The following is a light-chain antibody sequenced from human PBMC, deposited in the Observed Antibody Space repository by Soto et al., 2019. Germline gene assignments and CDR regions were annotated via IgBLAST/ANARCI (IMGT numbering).Light chain of an antibody. CDR1: QSVSSN. Sequence: EIVMTQSPATLPVSPGERATLSCRASQSVSSNLAWYQQKPGKTPNLLIYLASTRATGIPARSSGSDSGTEFTLAISSLQSEDFAVYYCQQYYVWPLTFGGGTKVEFK. J-gene: IGKJ4*01. CDR2: LAS. CDR3: QQYYVWPLT. V-gene: IGKV3-15*01.